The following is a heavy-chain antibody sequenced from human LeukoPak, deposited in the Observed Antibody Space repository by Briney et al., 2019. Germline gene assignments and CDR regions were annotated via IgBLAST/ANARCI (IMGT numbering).Heavy chain of an antibody. J-gene: IGHJ4*02. D-gene: IGHD5-18*01. CDR1: GYTFTGYY. CDR2: INPNSGGT. CDR3: AKTHHPDTAMVTPFDS. V-gene: IGHV1-2*02. Sequence: GPSVKVSCTASGYTFTGYYMHWVRQAPGQGLEWMGWINPNSGGTNYAQKFQGRVTMTRDTSISTAYMELSSLRSDDTAVYYCAKTHHPDTAMVTPFDSWGQGSLVTVSS.